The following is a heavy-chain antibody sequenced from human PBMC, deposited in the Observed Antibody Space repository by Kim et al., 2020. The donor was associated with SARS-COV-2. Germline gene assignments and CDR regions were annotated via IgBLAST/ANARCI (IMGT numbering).Heavy chain of an antibody. V-gene: IGHV4-39*01. CDR1: GGSISSSSYY. CDR3: ARRNQLLWFGELFDGRGGMDV. CDR2: IYYSGST. Sequence: SETLSLTCTVSGGSISSSSYYWGWIRQPPGKGLEWIGSIYYSGSTYYNPSLKSRVTISVDTSKNQFSLKLSSVTAADTAVYYCARRNQLLWFGELFDGRGGMDVWGQGTTVTVSS. D-gene: IGHD3-10*01. J-gene: IGHJ6*02.